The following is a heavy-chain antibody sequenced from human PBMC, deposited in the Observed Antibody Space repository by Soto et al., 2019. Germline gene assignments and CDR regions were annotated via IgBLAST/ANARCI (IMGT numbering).Heavy chain of an antibody. D-gene: IGHD2-2*01. J-gene: IGHJ5*02. V-gene: IGHV1-2*04. CDR3: AREQVVPAANWFDP. Sequence: ASVKVSCKASGYTFTGYYMHWVRQAPGQGLEWMGWINPNSGGTNYAQKFQGWVTMTRDTPISTAYMELSRLRSDDTAVYYCAREQVVPAANWFDPWGQGTLVTVSS. CDR1: GYTFTGYY. CDR2: INPNSGGT.